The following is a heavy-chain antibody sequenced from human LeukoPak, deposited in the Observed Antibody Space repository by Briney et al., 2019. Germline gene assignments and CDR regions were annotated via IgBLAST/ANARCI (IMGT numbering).Heavy chain of an antibody. CDR1: GYTFTSYD. CDR3: ASTMVTTSFDI. V-gene: IGHV1-69*13. Sequence: SVKVSCKASGYTFTSYDISWVRQAPGQGLEWMGGIIPIFGTANYAQKFQGRVTITADESTSTAYMELSRLRSDDTAVYYCASTMVTTSFDIWGQGTMVTVSS. CDR2: IIPIFGTA. J-gene: IGHJ3*02. D-gene: IGHD4-17*01.